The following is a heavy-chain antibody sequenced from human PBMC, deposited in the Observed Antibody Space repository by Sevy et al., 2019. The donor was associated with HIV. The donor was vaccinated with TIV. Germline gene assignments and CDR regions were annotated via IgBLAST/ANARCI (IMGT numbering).Heavy chain of an antibody. D-gene: IGHD4-17*01. Sequence: GGSLRLSCAASGFTFSSYAMSWVRQAPGKGLEWVSVFSSSGGNTYYEDSVKGRFTISRDNSKNTLYLQMNSLRAEDTAVYYCAKDRRYGDIGLFDYWGQGTLVTVSS. J-gene: IGHJ4*02. CDR2: FSSSGGNT. CDR1: GFTFSSYA. CDR3: AKDRRYGDIGLFDY. V-gene: IGHV3-23*01.